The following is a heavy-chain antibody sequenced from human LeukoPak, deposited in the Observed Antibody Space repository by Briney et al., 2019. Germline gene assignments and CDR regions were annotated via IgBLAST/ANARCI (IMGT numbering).Heavy chain of an antibody. Sequence: SETLSLTCTVSGGSISGYYWSWIRQPPGKRLEWIGYIYYSGSTNYNPSLKSRVIISVDTSKNQFSMKLTSVTAADTAVYYCARVYGWYQADYWGQGTLVTVSS. V-gene: IGHV4-59*01. CDR1: GGSISGYY. CDR2: IYYSGST. CDR3: ARVYGWYQADY. J-gene: IGHJ4*02. D-gene: IGHD6-19*01.